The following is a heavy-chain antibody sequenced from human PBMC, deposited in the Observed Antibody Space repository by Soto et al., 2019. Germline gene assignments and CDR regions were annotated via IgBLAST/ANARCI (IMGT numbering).Heavy chain of an antibody. CDR3: ATEELRFLESNDAFDI. D-gene: IGHD3-3*01. J-gene: IGHJ3*02. CDR1: GFTFSSYA. CDR2: ISGSGGST. Sequence: GGSLRLSCAASGFTFSSYAMSWVRQAPGKGLEWVSAISGSGGSTYYADSVKGRFTISRDNSKNTLYLQMNSLRAEDTAVYYCATEELRFLESNDAFDIWGQGTMVTVSS. V-gene: IGHV3-23*01.